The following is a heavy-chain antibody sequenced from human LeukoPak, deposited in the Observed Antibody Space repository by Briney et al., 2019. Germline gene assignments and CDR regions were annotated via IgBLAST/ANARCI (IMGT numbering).Heavy chain of an antibody. CDR1: GFTFSDYY. Sequence: GGSLRLSCAASGFTFSDYYMSWIRQAPGKGLEWVSNISSSGSNIYYADSVKGRFTISRDNANKSLYLQMNSLRAEDTAIYYCARAMDYYYYYYIDVWGKGTTVTVSS. CDR2: ISSSGSNI. V-gene: IGHV3-11*04. J-gene: IGHJ6*03. D-gene: IGHD3-10*01. CDR3: ARAMDYYYYYYIDV.